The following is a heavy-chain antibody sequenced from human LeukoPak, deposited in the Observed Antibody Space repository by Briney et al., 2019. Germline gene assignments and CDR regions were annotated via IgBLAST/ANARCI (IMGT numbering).Heavy chain of an antibody. CDR2: IKSKTDGGTK. V-gene: IGHV3-15*01. CDR3: TTLLLWFGDDY. D-gene: IGHD3-10*01. J-gene: IGHJ4*02. Sequence: GGSLRLSCAASGFTFSNAWMSGVRQAPGKGLEWVGRIKSKTDGGTKDYAVPVKGRFTISRDDSKNTLDLQMNSLKTEDTAVYYCTTLLLWFGDDYWGQGTLVTVSS. CDR1: GFTFSNAW.